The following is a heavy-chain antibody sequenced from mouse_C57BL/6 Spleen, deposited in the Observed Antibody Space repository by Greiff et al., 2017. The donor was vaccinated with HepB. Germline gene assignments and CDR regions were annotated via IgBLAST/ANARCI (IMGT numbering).Heavy chain of an antibody. CDR3: ARDYSKAWFAY. D-gene: IGHD2-5*01. J-gene: IGHJ3*01. CDR1: GYTFTSYW. Sequence: QVQLQQPGAELVRPGSSVKLSCKASGYTFTSYWMHWVKQRPIQGLEWIGNIDPSDSETHYNQKFKDKATLTVDKSSSTAYMQLSSLTSEDSAVYYCARDYSKAWFAYWGQGTLVTVSA. CDR2: IDPSDSET. V-gene: IGHV1-52*01.